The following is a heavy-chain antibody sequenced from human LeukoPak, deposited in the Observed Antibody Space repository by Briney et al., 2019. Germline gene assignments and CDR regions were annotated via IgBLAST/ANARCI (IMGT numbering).Heavy chain of an antibody. V-gene: IGHV4-61*08. CDR2: IYYSGST. J-gene: IGHJ4*02. CDR3: ARDDGDTVDY. D-gene: IGHD4-17*01. Sequence: SQTLSLTCTVSGGSISSGGYYWSWIRQPPGKGLEWIGYIYYSGSTNYNPSLKSRVTISVDTSKNQFSLKLSSVTAADTAVYYCARDDGDTVDYWGQGTLVTVSS. CDR1: GGSISSGGYY.